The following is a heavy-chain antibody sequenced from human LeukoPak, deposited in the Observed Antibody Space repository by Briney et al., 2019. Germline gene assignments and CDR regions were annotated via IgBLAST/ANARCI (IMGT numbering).Heavy chain of an antibody. CDR3: AREDNAITMVREAVDY. D-gene: IGHD3-10*01. CDR1: GYTFTSYG. J-gene: IGHJ4*02. Sequence: ASVTVSCKASGYTFTSYGISWVRQAPGQGLEWMGWISAYNGNTNYAQKLQGRVTMTTDTFTSTAYMKLRSLRSDDTAVYYCAREDNAITMVREAVDYWGQGTLVTVSS. V-gene: IGHV1-18*01. CDR2: ISAYNGNT.